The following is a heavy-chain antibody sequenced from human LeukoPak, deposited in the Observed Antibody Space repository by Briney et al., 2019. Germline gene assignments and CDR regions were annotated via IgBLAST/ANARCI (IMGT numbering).Heavy chain of an antibody. J-gene: IGHJ4*02. V-gene: IGHV4-59*08. CDR1: GGSISSYY. Sequence: SETLSLTCIVSGGSISSYYWSWIRQPPGKGLEWIGYIYYSGSTNYNPSLKSRVTISVDTSKNQFSLKLSSVTAADTAVYYCARQSGAGGFDYWGQGTLVTVSS. CDR3: ARQSGAGGFDY. CDR2: IYYSGST. D-gene: IGHD6-13*01.